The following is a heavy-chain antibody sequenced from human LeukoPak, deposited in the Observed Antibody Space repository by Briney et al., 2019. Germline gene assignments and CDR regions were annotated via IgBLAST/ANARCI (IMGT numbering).Heavy chain of an antibody. V-gene: IGHV4-59*12. CDR1: GGSISSYY. CDR2: IYYSGST. J-gene: IGHJ1*01. Sequence: SETLSLTCTVSGGSISSYYWNWIRQPPEKGLEWIGYIYYSGSTNYNPSLKSRVTISVDTSKNQFSLKLSSVTAADTAVYYCARAGIAAAGTIRGVKYFQHWGQGTLVTVSS. CDR3: ARAGIAAAGTIRGVKYFQH. D-gene: IGHD6-13*01.